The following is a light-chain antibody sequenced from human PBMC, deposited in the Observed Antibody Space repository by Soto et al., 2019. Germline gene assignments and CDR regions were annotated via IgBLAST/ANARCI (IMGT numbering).Light chain of an antibody. V-gene: IGKV1-5*01. Sequence: DAQMTQSPSTLSASIGDTVTIXXRASQSISTWLAWYQQKPGKAPKVXIYAASNLHTGVPSRFSGSGSGTQFTLTISGLQPDDFATYYCQQFNAFPWTFGQGTKVDIK. CDR3: QQFNAFPWT. CDR2: AAS. CDR1: QSISTW. J-gene: IGKJ1*01.